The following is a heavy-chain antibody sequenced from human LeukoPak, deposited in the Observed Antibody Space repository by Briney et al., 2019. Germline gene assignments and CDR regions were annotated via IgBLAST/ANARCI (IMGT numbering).Heavy chain of an antibody. CDR3: ARGPPLRVVVVAATQPPFDY. D-gene: IGHD2-15*01. CDR2: INHSGST. V-gene: IGHV4-34*01. Sequence: SETLSLTCAVYGGSFSGYYWSWIRQPPGKGLEWIGEINHSGSTNYNPSLKSRVTISVDTSKNQFSLKLSSVTAADTAVYYCARGPPLRVVVVAATQPPFDYWGQGTLVTVSP. J-gene: IGHJ4*02. CDR1: GGSFSGYY.